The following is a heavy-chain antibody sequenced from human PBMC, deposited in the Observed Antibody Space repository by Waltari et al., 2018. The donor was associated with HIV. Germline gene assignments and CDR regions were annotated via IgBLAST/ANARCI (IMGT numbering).Heavy chain of an antibody. CDR3: TTVSHDFWSGYYYDYFDH. V-gene: IGHV3-15*01. CDR1: GFTFPKAW. CDR2: IKSKTDGGTT. J-gene: IGHJ4*02. D-gene: IGHD3-3*01. Sequence: EVKLVESGGGLVKPGGSIRIYCVRSGFTFPKAWMSCVRQAPGKGLEGVGRIKSKTDGGTTDYAAPVKGRFYISRDDSKNRVFLQMNSLKTEDTAVYYCTTVSHDFWSGYYYDYFDHWGQGTLATVSS.